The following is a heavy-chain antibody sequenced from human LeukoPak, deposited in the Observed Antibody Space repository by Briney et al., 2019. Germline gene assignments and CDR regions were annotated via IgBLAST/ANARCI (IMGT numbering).Heavy chain of an antibody. D-gene: IGHD6-6*01. CDR3: ARDRAPNGAAPDY. CDR2: MNPNSGNT. Sequence: GASVKVSCKASGYTFTSYDINWVRQATGQGLEWMGWMNPNSGNTGYAQKFQGRVTITRNTSISTAYMELSSLRSEDTAVYYCARDRAPNGAAPDYWGQGTLVTVSS. CDR1: GYTFTSYD. J-gene: IGHJ4*02. V-gene: IGHV1-8*03.